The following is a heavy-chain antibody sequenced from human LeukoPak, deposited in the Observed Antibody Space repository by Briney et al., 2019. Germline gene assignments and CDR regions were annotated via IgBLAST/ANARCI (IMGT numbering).Heavy chain of an antibody. CDR3: ARGLRPLQLDLRDQYFDY. V-gene: IGHV3-30*04. J-gene: IGHJ4*02. CDR2: ISYDGSNE. Sequence: SGGSLRLSCAASGFTFSSYVMHWVRQAPGKGLEWVAIISYDGSNEYYADSVKGRFTISRDNSKNTLYLQMNSLRAADTAVYYCARGLRPLQLDLRDQYFDYWGQGTLVTVSS. D-gene: IGHD1-1*01. CDR1: GFTFSSYV.